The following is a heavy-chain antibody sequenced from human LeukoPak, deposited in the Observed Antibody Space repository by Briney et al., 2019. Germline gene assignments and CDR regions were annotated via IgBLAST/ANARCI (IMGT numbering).Heavy chain of an antibody. V-gene: IGHV3-30-3*01. Sequence: GGSLRLSCAASGFTFSSYAMHWVRQAPGKGLEWVAVISYDGSNKYYADSVKGRFTISRDNSKNTLYLQMNSLRAEDTAVYYCAKDLSQPSGWYFYWGQGTLVTVSS. CDR2: ISYDGSNK. J-gene: IGHJ4*02. CDR1: GFTFSSYA. D-gene: IGHD6-19*01. CDR3: AKDLSQPSGWYFY.